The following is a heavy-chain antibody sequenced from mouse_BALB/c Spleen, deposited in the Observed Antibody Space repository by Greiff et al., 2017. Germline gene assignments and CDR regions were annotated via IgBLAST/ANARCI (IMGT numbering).Heavy chain of an antibody. CDR3: ARRDFYYAMDY. Sequence: DVKLQESGPGLVKPSQSLSLTCSVTGYSITSGYYWNWIRQFPGNKLEWMGYISYDGSNNYNPSLKNRISITRDTSKNQFFLKLNSVTTEDTATYYCARRDFYYAMDYWGQGTSVTVSS. CDR1: GYSITSGYY. CDR2: ISYDGSN. V-gene: IGHV3-6*02. J-gene: IGHJ4*01.